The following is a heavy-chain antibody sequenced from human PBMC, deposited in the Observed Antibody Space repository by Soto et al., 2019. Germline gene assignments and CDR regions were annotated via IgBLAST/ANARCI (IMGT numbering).Heavy chain of an antibody. J-gene: IGHJ6*02. CDR1: GFTFSSYA. Sequence: GGSLRLSCAASGFTFSSYAMSWVRQAPGKGLEWVSAISGSGGSTYYADSVKGRSTISRDNSKNTLYLQMNSLRAEDTAVYYCAKDPGGDYAPGVYYYGMDVWGQGTTVTVSS. CDR2: ISGSGGST. CDR3: AKDPGGDYAPGVYYYGMDV. D-gene: IGHD4-17*01. V-gene: IGHV3-23*01.